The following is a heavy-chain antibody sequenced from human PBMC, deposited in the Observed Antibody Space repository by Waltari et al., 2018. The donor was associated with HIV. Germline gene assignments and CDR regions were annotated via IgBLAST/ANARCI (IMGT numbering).Heavy chain of an antibody. V-gene: IGHV3-48*03. CDR3: TRGLRLLRSILPFDY. Sequence: EVQLVQSGGGLVQPGGSLRLYCAASGFSFSSYEMHWVRQAPGKGLEWVSYISTTGSTVYYADSVKGRFTISRDNAKKSLYLQMNSLRAEDTAVYYCTRGLRLLRSILPFDYWGQGTLVPVSS. CDR2: ISTTGSTV. CDR1: GFSFSSYE. J-gene: IGHJ4*02. D-gene: IGHD1-26*01.